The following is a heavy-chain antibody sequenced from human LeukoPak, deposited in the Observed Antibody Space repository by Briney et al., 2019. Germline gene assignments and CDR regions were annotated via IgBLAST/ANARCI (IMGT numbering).Heavy chain of an antibody. Sequence: PSETLSLTCTVSGGSISSGSYYWGWIRQPPGKGLEWIGYIYYSGTTNYNPSLKSRVTISVDMSKNHVSLKLTSVTAADTAVYYCARRDVDSETFDIWGQGTMVTVSS. CDR2: IYYSGTT. V-gene: IGHV4-61*05. CDR1: GGSISSGSYY. D-gene: IGHD5-18*01. CDR3: ARRDVDSETFDI. J-gene: IGHJ3*02.